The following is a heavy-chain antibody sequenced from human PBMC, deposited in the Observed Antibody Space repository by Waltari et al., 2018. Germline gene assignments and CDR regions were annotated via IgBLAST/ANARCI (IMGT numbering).Heavy chain of an antibody. J-gene: IGHJ4*02. V-gene: IGHV4-39*01. CDR1: GCSISSSSYY. CDR3: ARHKQQLVYFDY. D-gene: IGHD6-13*01. Sequence: QLQLQESGPGLVKPSETLSLTCTVSGCSISSSSYYWGWIRQPPGKGLEWIGSIYYSGSTYYNPSLKSRVTISVDTSKNQFSLKLSSVTAADTAVYYCARHKQQLVYFDYWGQGTLVTVSS. CDR2: IYYSGST.